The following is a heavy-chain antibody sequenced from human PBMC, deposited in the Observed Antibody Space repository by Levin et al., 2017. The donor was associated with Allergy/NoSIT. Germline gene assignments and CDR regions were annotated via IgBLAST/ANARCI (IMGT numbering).Heavy chain of an antibody. CDR2: IGTAGDT. J-gene: IGHJ6*02. CDR3: ARGGSGSYYNPYYYYGMDV. Sequence: GGSLRLSCAASGFTFSSYDMHWVRQATGKGLEWVSAIGTAGDTYYPGSVKGRFTISRENAKNSLYLQMNSLRAGDTAVYYCARGGSGSYYNPYYYYGMDVWGQGTTVTVSS. V-gene: IGHV3-13*01. CDR1: GFTFSSYD. D-gene: IGHD3-10*01.